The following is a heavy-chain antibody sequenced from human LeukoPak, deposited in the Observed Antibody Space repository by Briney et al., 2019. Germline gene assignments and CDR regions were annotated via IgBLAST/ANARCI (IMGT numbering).Heavy chain of an antibody. V-gene: IGHV3-21*01. D-gene: IGHD3-16*01. J-gene: IGHJ4*02. CDR2: ISIRSFI. Sequence: SGGSLRLSCATSGFTFSSYSMSWVRQPPGKGLEWVSSISIRSFIYHADLVKGRFTISRDNAQNSLYLQMNSLRAEDTAVYFCAKGAIYDSDTRFDSWGQGTLVFVSS. CDR3: AKGAIYDSDTRFDS. CDR1: GFTFSSYS.